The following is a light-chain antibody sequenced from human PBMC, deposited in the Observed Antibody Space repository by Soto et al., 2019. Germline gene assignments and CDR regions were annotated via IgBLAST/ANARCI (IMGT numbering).Light chain of an antibody. V-gene: IGKV3-20*01. J-gene: IGKJ4*01. CDR2: GAS. Sequence: EIVLTQSPGTLSLSPGERATLSCRASQSVSSSYLAWYQQKPGQAPRLLIDGASSRATGIPDRFSGSGSGTDFTLTVSRLEPEDFAVYYCQQYGSSFLTFGGGTKVEIK. CDR1: QSVSSSY. CDR3: QQYGSSFLT.